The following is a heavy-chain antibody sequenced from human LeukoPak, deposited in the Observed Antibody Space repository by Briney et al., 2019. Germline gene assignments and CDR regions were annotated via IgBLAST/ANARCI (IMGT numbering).Heavy chain of an antibody. D-gene: IGHD1-26*01. J-gene: IGHJ6*02. Sequence: GGSLRLSCAASGFTVSSNCMSWVRQAPGKGLEWVSVIYSGGSTYYADSVKGRFTISRDNSKNTLYLQMNSLRAEDTAVYYCARDKAPLYSGSRYYYYYGMDVWGQGTTVTVSS. CDR1: GFTVSSNC. CDR3: ARDKAPLYSGSRYYYYYGMDV. CDR2: IYSGGST. V-gene: IGHV3-53*01.